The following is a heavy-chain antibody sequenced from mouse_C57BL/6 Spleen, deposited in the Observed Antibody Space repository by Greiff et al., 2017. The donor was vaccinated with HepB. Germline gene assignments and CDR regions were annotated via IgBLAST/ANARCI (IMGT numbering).Heavy chain of an antibody. CDR2: INYDGSST. Sequence: EVQRVESEGGLVQPGSSMKLSCTASGFTFSDYYMAWVRQVPEKGLEWVANINYDGSSTYYLDSLKSRFIISRDNAKNILYLQMSSLKSEDTATYYCAREGGSSHYAMDYWGQGTSVTVSS. V-gene: IGHV5-16*01. CDR1: GFTFSDYY. J-gene: IGHJ4*01. CDR3: AREGGSSHYAMDY. D-gene: IGHD1-1*01.